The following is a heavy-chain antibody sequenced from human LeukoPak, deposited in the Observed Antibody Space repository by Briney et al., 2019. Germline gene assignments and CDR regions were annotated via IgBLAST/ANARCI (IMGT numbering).Heavy chain of an antibody. CDR2: INTVYSNT. CDR3: ARGSDTRSPYDY. J-gene: IGHJ4*02. Sequence: ASVKVSCKTSGYTFTTYALHWVRQAPGQRLEWMAWINTVYSNTISSKKFQGRVTITSDTSASTAYMELSSLTSEDTAVYYCARGSDTRSPYDYWGQGTLVTVSS. D-gene: IGHD1-26*01. V-gene: IGHV1-3*04. CDR1: GYTFTTYA.